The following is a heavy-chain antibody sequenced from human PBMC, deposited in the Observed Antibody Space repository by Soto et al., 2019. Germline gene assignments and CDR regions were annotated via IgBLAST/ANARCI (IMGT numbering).Heavy chain of an antibody. Sequence: QVQLVQYGAEVKKPGASVKVSCKASRYTFTSCDVNWVRQATGQGLEWMGWMNPNSGNTGYAQKFQGRVTMTRNTSISTAYMELSGLRSEDTAVYYCARELTMIVDNWGQGTLVAVSS. J-gene: IGHJ4*02. CDR1: RYTFTSCD. D-gene: IGHD3-22*01. CDR2: MNPNSGNT. V-gene: IGHV1-8*01. CDR3: ARELTMIVDN.